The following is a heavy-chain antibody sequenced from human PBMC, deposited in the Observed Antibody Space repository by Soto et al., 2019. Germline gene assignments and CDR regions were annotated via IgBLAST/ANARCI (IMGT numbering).Heavy chain of an antibody. D-gene: IGHD3-22*01. J-gene: IGHJ4*02. V-gene: IGHV1-18*01. CDR2: ISDYNGNT. CDR1: GYTFTSYG. Sequence: QVQLVQSGAEVKKHGASVKVSCKDSGYTFTSYGISWVRQAPGQGLEWMGWISDYNGNTNYAQKLQGRVTMTTDTYTSTAYMELRSLRSDDTALYYCARGPYYYDRSGYYDYWGQGTLVTVSS. CDR3: ARGPYYYDRSGYYDY.